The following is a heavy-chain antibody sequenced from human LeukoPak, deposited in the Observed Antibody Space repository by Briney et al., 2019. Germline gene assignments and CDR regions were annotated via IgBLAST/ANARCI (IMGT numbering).Heavy chain of an antibody. Sequence: SETLSLTCTVSGGSISSHYWSWIRQPPGKGLEWIGYIYYSGSTNYNPSLESRVTISVDTSKNQFSLKLSSVTAADTAVYYCARDQCSSTSCYMFGYWGQGTLVTVSS. D-gene: IGHD2-2*02. V-gene: IGHV4-59*11. CDR3: ARDQCSSTSCYMFGY. CDR1: GGSISSHY. J-gene: IGHJ4*02. CDR2: IYYSGST.